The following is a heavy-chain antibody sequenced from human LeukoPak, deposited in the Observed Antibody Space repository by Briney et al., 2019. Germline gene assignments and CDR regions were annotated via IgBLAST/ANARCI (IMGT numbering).Heavy chain of an antibody. CDR1: GGSISGYY. CDR3: ARPYGGGWYAAFHI. D-gene: IGHD6-19*01. J-gene: IGHJ3*02. V-gene: IGHV4-59*08. CDR2: IHYSGST. Sequence: PSETLSLTCTVSGGSISGYYWSWIRQPPGQGLEWSGYIHYSGSTNYNPSLKRRVAISADTSKNQFFLSLTSVTAADTAVYYCARPYGGGWYAAFHIWGQGTMVTVSS.